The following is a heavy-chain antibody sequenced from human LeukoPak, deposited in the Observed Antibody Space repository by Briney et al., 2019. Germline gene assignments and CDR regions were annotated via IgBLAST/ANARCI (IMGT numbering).Heavy chain of an antibody. Sequence: PGGSLRLSCAASGFTFSSYGMHWVRQAPGKGLEWVALVWYDGSSKYYADSVKGRFTISRDNYKNTLYLQMNSLSAEDTAVYYCVKLHLGPDSWGQGTLVTVSS. J-gene: IGHJ4*02. CDR3: VKLHLGPDS. CDR2: VWYDGSSK. CDR1: GFTFSSYG. V-gene: IGHV3-33*06.